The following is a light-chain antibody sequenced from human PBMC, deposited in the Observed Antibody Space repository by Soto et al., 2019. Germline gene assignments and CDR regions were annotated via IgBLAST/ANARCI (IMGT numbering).Light chain of an antibody. J-gene: IGKJ2*01. CDR1: QSVSSGY. V-gene: IGKV3-20*01. Sequence: ETVMTQSPGPLSLSPGERATLSCRASQSVSSGYLARYQQKPGQAPRLLIFGASNRATGIPDRFTGSGSGTDFTLTISRLEPEDFAVYYCQQYGISQNTFGQGTKLEIK. CDR2: GAS. CDR3: QQYGISQNT.